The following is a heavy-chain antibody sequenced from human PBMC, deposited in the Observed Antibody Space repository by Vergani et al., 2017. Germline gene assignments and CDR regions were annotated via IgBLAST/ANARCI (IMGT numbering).Heavy chain of an antibody. D-gene: IGHD6-19*01. J-gene: IGHJ3*01. V-gene: IGHV1-69*08. Sequence: QVHLEQSGTEVKKPGSSVKVSCKVSGDIFNNYTVTWVRQAPGQGLEWMGRIIPIIRLATSAQKFQDRVKITGDTSTNTVYMEMNNLRSEDTAVYYCAGDTAVADDVFDLWGQGTLVSVSA. CDR2: IIPIIRLA. CDR1: GDIFNNYT. CDR3: AGDTAVADDVFDL.